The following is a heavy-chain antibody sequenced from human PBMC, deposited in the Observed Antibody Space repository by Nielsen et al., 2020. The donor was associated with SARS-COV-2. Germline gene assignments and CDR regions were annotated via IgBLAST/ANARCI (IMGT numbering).Heavy chain of an antibody. D-gene: IGHD3-10*01. V-gene: IGHV5-51*01. J-gene: IGHJ6*02. Sequence: VRQMPGKGLEWMGIIYPGDSDTRYSPSFQGQVTISADKSISTAYLQWSSLKASDTAMYYCARLGGWGYGSVSPYYYGMDVWGQGTTVTVSS. CDR3: ARLGGWGYGSVSPYYYGMDV. CDR2: IYPGDSDT.